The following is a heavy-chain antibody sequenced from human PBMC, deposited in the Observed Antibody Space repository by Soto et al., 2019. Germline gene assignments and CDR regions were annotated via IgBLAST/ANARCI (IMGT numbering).Heavy chain of an antibody. J-gene: IGHJ4*02. CDR1: GFIFGSYA. CDR3: ARWSYLDY. Sequence: PXESLSLSCAASGFIFGSYALSWVRQAPGKGLEWVSTISGSDGKTFYADSVKGRFSISRDTSQSTLYLQMNSLRADDTAMYYCARWSYLDYWGQGTRVTVSS. V-gene: IGHV3-23*01. CDR2: ISGSDGKT. D-gene: IGHD3-3*01.